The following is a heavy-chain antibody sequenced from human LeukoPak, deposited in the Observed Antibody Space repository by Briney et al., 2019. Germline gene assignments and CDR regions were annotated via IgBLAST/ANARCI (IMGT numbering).Heavy chain of an antibody. D-gene: IGHD6-19*01. CDR2: IHTSGST. CDR1: GGSISSGSYY. J-gene: IGHJ3*02. Sequence: PSQTLSLTCTVSGGSISSGSYYWSWIRQRAGRGLECIGRIHTSGSTNYNPSLKSRVTISVDTSKNQFSLKLSSVTAADTAVYYCARGRYSSGWYGAFDIWGQGTMVTVSS. V-gene: IGHV4-61*02. CDR3: ARGRYSSGWYGAFDI.